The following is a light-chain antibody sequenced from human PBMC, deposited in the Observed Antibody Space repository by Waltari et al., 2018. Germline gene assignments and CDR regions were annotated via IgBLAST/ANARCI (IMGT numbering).Light chain of an antibody. V-gene: IGLV2-23*02. CDR1: SSDTGSYNV. CDR2: GVN. J-gene: IGLJ3*02. Sequence: QSALTQPASVSGSRGQSITISRTGSSSDTGSYNVVSWYQHHPGKAPKLLIYGVNNRPSGVSNRFAGSKSGNTASLTISGLQAEDEADYYCSSYAGSVVFGGGTKLTVL. CDR3: SSYAGSVV.